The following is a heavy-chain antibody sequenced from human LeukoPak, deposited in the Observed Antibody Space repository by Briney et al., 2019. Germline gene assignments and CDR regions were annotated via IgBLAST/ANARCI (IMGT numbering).Heavy chain of an antibody. Sequence: SETLSLTCTVSGGSISSSSYYWGWIRQPPGKGLEWIGSIYYSGSTYYNPSLKSRVTISVDTSKNQFSLKLSSVTAADTAVYYCARVGGYDSAGGYWGQGTLVTVSS. CDR2: IYYSGST. D-gene: IGHD5-12*01. CDR3: ARVGGYDSAGGY. J-gene: IGHJ4*02. CDR1: GGSISSSSYY. V-gene: IGHV4-39*07.